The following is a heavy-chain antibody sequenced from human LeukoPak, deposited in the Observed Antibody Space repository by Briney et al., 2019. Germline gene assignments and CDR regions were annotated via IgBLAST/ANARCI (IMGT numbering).Heavy chain of an antibody. V-gene: IGHV3-49*04. CDR2: IRSKAYGGTT. Sequence: GGSLRLSCTASGFTFGDYAMSWVRQAPGKGLEWVGFIRSKAYGGTTEYAASVKGRFTISRDDSKSIAYLQMNSLKTEDTAVYYCAKVAPRDGYNYDNWYFDLWGRGTLVTVSS. CDR3: AKVAPRDGYNYDNWYFDL. J-gene: IGHJ2*01. CDR1: GFTFGDYA. D-gene: IGHD5-24*01.